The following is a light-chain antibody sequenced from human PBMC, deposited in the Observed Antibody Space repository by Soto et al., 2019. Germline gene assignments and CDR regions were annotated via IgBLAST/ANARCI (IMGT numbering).Light chain of an antibody. CDR3: QQYGSSST. J-gene: IGKJ5*01. V-gene: IGKV3-20*01. CDR2: GAS. Sequence: IGLAQSPGTLSFSPGVRATLSFRASQSVSRNYVAWYQQKPGQAPRLLIYGASSRASGIPDRFSGSGSGADFTLTISRLEPDDFAVYYCQQYGSSSTFGQGTRLEI. CDR1: QSVSRNY.